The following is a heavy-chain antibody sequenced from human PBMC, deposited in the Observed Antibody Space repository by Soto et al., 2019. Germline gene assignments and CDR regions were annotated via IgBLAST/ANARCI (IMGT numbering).Heavy chain of an antibody. V-gene: IGHV3-21*01. J-gene: IGHJ4*02. CDR3: ARELYAAAGRPCDY. Sequence: GGSLRLSCAASGFTFSSYSMNWVRQAPGKGLEWVSSISSSSSYIYYADSVKGRFTISRDNAKNSLYLQMNSLRAEDTAVYYCARELYAAAGRPCDYWGQGTLVTVSS. CDR1: GFTFSSYS. D-gene: IGHD6-13*01. CDR2: ISSSSSYI.